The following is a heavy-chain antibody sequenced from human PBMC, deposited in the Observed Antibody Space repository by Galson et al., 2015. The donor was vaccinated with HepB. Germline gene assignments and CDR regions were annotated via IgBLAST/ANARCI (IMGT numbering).Heavy chain of an antibody. CDR1: GDSVSSNSAA. D-gene: IGHD3-10*01. J-gene: IGHJ4*02. CDR3: ARDRPLITMVRGVMGGFDY. CDR2: TYYRSKWYN. Sequence: CAISGDSVSSNSAAWNWIRQSPSRGLEWLGRTYYRSKWYNDYAVSVKSRITINPDTSKNQFSLQLNSVTPEDTAVYYCARDRPLITMVRGVMGGFDYWGQGTLVTVSS. V-gene: IGHV6-1*01.